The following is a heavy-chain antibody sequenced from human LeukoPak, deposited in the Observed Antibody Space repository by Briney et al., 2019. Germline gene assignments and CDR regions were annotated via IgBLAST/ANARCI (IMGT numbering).Heavy chain of an antibody. CDR3: ARGKRNVGSGSYLPLFDY. J-gene: IGHJ4*02. CDR1: GGSISSSSYY. V-gene: IGHV4-39*07. Sequence: SETLSLTCTVSGGSISSSSYYWGWIRQPPGKGLEWIGEINHSGSTNYNPSLKSRVTISVDTSKNQFSLKLSSVTAADTAVYYCARGKRNVGSGSYLPLFDYWGQGTLVTVSS. D-gene: IGHD3-10*01. CDR2: INHSGST.